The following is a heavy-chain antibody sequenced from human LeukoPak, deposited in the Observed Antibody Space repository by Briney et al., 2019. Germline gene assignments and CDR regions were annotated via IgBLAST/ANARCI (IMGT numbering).Heavy chain of an antibody. J-gene: IGHJ4*02. CDR1: GYTFTSYG. CDR3: AREAAVAGTADY. V-gene: IGHV1-18*01. CDR2: ISAYNGNT. Sequence: ASVKVSCRASGYTFTSYGISWVRQAPGQGLEWMGWISAYNGNTNYAQKLQGRVTMTTDTSTSTAYMELRSLRSDDTAVYYCAREAAVAGTADYWGQGTLVTVSS. D-gene: IGHD6-19*01.